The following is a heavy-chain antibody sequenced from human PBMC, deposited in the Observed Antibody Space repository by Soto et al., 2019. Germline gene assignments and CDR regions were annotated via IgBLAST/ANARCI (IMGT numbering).Heavy chain of an antibody. D-gene: IGHD2-15*01. V-gene: IGHV4-59*01. J-gene: IGHJ4*02. CDR2: IYDSGST. Sequence: QVQLQESGPGLVKPSGTLSLTCTVSGGSISNYYWSWVRQPPGKGLEWIGYIYDSGSTNYNPSLKSRVTISVDTSKNQFSLRLTSVTAADTAVYYCAAAPRYWGQGTLVTVSS. CDR1: GGSISNYY. CDR3: AAAPRY.